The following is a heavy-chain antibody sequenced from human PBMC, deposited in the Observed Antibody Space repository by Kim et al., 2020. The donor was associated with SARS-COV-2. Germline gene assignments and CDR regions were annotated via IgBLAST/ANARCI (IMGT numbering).Heavy chain of an antibody. J-gene: IGHJ4*02. CDR3: ARAWDY. Sequence: NPNSGGTNLEQRFQGRVTMTRDTSISTAYMELSRLRSDDTAVYYCARAWDYWGQGTLVTVSS. V-gene: IGHV1-2*02. CDR2: NPNSGGT.